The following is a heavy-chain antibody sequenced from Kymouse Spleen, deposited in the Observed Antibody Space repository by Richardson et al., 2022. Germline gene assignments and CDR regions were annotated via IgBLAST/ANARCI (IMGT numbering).Heavy chain of an antibody. CDR1: GGSISSSSYY. Sequence: QLQLQESGPGLVKPSETLSLTCTVSGGSISSSSYYWGWIRQPPGKGLEWIGSIYYSGSTYYNPSLKSRVTISVDTSKNQFSLKLSSVTAADTAVYYCARPGLELRSMDVWGQGTTVTVSS. CDR2: IYYSGST. J-gene: IGHJ6*02. V-gene: IGHV4-39*01. D-gene: IGHD1-7*01. CDR3: ARPGLELRSMDV.